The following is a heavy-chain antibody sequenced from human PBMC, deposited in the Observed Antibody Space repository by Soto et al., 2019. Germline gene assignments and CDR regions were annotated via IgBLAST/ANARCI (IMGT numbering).Heavy chain of an antibody. Sequence: QVQLVQSGAEVKKPGSSVKVSCKASGGTFSSYTISWVRQAPGQGLEWMGRIIPILGIANYAQKFQGRVTITADKSTSTAYMELSSMRSEDTAVYYGARDGDAYSGSYDWGQGTLVTVSS. CDR2: IIPILGIA. CDR1: GGTFSSYT. CDR3: ARDGDAYSGSYD. J-gene: IGHJ4*02. V-gene: IGHV1-69*08. D-gene: IGHD1-26*01.